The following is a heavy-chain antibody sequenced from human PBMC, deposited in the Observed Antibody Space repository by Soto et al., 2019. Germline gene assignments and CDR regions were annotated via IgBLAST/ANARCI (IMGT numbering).Heavy chain of an antibody. CDR1: GFTFSSYA. CDR3: ARGYCSGGSCYRDKPQFDY. CDR2: ISYDGSNK. D-gene: IGHD2-15*01. Sequence: GGSLRLSCAASGFTFSSYAMHWVRQAPGKGLEWVAVISYDGSNKYYADSVKGRFTISRDNSKNTLYLQMNSLRAEDTAVYYCARGYCSGGSCYRDKPQFDYWGQGTLVTVSS. V-gene: IGHV3-30-3*01. J-gene: IGHJ4*02.